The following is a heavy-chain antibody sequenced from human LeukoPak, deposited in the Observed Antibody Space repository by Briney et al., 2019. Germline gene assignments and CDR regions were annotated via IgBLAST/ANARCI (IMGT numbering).Heavy chain of an antibody. CDR2: IYHSGST. CDR1: GASISSSNW. CDR3: ARDKELAAAGNWFDP. D-gene: IGHD6-13*01. V-gene: IGHV4-4*02. Sequence: PSGTLSLTCAVSGASISSSNWWSWVRQPPGKGLEWIGEIYHSGSTNYNPSLKSRVTISVDKSKNQFSLKLSSVTAADTAVYYCARDKELAAAGNWFDPWGQGTLVTVSS. J-gene: IGHJ5*02.